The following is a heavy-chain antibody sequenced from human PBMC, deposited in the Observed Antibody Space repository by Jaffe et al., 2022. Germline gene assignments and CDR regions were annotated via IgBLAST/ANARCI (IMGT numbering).Heavy chain of an antibody. CDR3: ARAGGNKYGGNDY. CDR2: INHSGST. D-gene: IGHD2-15*01. Sequence: QVQLQQWGAGLLKPSETLSLTCAVYGGSFSGYYWSWIRQPPGKGLEWIGEINHSGSTNYNPSLKSRVTISVDTSKNQFSLKLSSVTAADTAVYYCARAGGNKYGGNDYWGQGTLVTVSS. J-gene: IGHJ4*02. V-gene: IGHV4-34*01. CDR1: GGSFSGYY.